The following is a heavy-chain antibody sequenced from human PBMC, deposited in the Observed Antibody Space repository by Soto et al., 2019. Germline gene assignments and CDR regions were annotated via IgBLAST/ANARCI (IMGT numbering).Heavy chain of an antibody. Sequence: PGGSLRLSCAASGFTFSSYAMSWGRQAPGKGLEWVSAISGSGGSIYYADSVKGRFTISRDNSKNTLYLQMNSLRAEDTAVYYCAKSNYCSGGSCLNFDYWGQGTLVTVSS. CDR1: GFTFSSYA. J-gene: IGHJ4*02. CDR3: AKSNYCSGGSCLNFDY. CDR2: ISGSGGSI. D-gene: IGHD2-15*01. V-gene: IGHV3-23*01.